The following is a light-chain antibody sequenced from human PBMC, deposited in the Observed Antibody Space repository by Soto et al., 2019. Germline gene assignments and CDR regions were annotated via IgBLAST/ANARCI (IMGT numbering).Light chain of an antibody. Sequence: EIVLTQSPGTLSLSPVERATLSCRASQSVSGSYLAWYQQKPGQPPRLLIYDASSRATGIPDRFSGSGSGTDFTLTINRLEPEDFAVYYCQQYGNAPWTFGQGTKVDIK. V-gene: IGKV3-20*01. CDR1: QSVSGSY. CDR2: DAS. CDR3: QQYGNAPWT. J-gene: IGKJ1*01.